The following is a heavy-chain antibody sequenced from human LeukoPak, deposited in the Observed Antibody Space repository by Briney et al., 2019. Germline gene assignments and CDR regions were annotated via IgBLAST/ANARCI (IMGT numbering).Heavy chain of an antibody. CDR1: GYTLTELS. D-gene: IGHD3-22*01. J-gene: IGHJ4*02. V-gene: IGHV1-24*01. Sequence: SVKVSCKVSGYTLTELSMHWVRQAPGKGLEWMGGFDPEDGETIYAQKFQGRVTMTEDTSTDTAYMELSSLRSEDTAVYYCATGFTYDSQSRSADYWGQGTLVTVSS. CDR3: ATGFTYDSQSRSADY. CDR2: FDPEDGET.